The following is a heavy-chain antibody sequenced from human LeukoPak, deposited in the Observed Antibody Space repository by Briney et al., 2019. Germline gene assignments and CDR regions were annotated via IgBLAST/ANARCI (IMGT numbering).Heavy chain of an antibody. CDR3: AKDRSIGTYYTFDH. J-gene: IGHJ4*02. Sequence: GGSLRLSCAASGFTFSSYGMSWVRQAPGKGLEWVSGISGSGGSTYYADSVKGRFTISRDKSKNTLYLQMNSLRAEDTAVYYCAKDRSIGTYYTFDHWGQGTLVTVSS. CDR2: ISGSGGST. CDR1: GFTFSSYG. V-gene: IGHV3-23*01. D-gene: IGHD1-26*01.